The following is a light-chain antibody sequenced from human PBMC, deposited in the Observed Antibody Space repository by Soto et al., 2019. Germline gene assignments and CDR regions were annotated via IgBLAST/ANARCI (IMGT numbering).Light chain of an antibody. Sequence: QSALTQPASVSGSPGQSITISCTGTRSDVGGYNFVSWYQQFPGKAPKLMIYEVRNRPSGISNRFSGFKSGNTASLTISGLQAEDEADYYCSSYTSSGTLEVFGTGTKVTVL. CDR2: EVR. CDR1: RSDVGGYNF. J-gene: IGLJ1*01. CDR3: SSYTSSGTLEV. V-gene: IGLV2-14*01.